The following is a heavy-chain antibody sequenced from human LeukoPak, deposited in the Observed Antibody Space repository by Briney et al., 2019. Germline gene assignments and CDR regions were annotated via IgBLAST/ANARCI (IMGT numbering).Heavy chain of an antibody. CDR1: GVSISSSSYY. D-gene: IGHD6-19*01. V-gene: IGHV4-39*07. J-gene: IGHJ4*02. Sequence: PSETLSLTCTVSGVSISSSSYYWGWIRRPPGKGLEWIGSIYYSGSTYYNPSLKSRVTISVDTSKNQFSLKLSSVTAADTAVYYCASWTSEWLVHDYWGQGTLVTVSS. CDR2: IYYSGST. CDR3: ASWTSEWLVHDY.